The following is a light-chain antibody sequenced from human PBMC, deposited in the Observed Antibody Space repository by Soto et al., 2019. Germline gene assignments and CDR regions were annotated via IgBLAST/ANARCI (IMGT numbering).Light chain of an antibody. CDR2: DAS. Sequence: DIQMTQSPSTLSASVGDRITITCRASHSISSWLAWYQQKPGKAPKSLIYDASSLESGVRSRFSGSGSGTEFTLSVSSLLPDDFDTYYCQRYNSFPWTFGQGTKVE. CDR1: HSISSW. CDR3: QRYNSFPWT. V-gene: IGKV1-5*01. J-gene: IGKJ1*01.